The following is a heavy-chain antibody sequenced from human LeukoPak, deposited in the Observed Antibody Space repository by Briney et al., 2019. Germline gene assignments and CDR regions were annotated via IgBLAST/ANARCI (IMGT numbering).Heavy chain of an antibody. V-gene: IGHV3-11*01. Sequence: GGSLRLSSAAAGFTFSNYYMSWIRRAPGRGLEWGSYIISSGSTIYYSDSVKGRFTISRDNSKNSLYLQMNSLRAEDTAVYYCARLLQSYYFDYWGQGTLVTVSS. D-gene: IGHD4-11*01. J-gene: IGHJ4*02. CDR3: ARLLQSYYFDY. CDR2: IISSGSTI. CDR1: GFTFSNYY.